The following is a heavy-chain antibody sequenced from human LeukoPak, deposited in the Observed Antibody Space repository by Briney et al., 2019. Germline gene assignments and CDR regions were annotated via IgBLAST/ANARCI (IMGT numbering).Heavy chain of an antibody. D-gene: IGHD3-10*01. Sequence: SETLSLTCTVSGGSISRDYWSWVRQPAGKGVEWIGRIYTSGSTNYNPSLKSRVTMSVDTSTNQFSLKLSSVTAADTAVYYCARDGITMVRGVNSYYFDYWGQGTLVTVSS. CDR3: ARDGITMVRGVNSYYFDY. CDR1: GGSISRDY. V-gene: IGHV4-4*07. CDR2: IYTSGST. J-gene: IGHJ4*02.